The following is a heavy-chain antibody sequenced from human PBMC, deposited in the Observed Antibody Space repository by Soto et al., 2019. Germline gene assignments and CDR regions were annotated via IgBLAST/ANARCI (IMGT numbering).Heavy chain of an antibody. CDR3: AKGEPAGTSHHYYYHYAMDV. D-gene: IGHD1-1*01. CDR1: GFTFSSYG. J-gene: IGHJ6*02. Sequence: PGGSLRLSCPASGFTFSSYGIHWVRQAPGKGLEWVAVISYDGSNQYYADSVKGRFTISRDNSKSTLYLQMNSLRDEDTAVYYCAKGEPAGTSHHYYYHYAMDVCGQGTTVTVSS. V-gene: IGHV3-30*18. CDR2: ISYDGSNQ.